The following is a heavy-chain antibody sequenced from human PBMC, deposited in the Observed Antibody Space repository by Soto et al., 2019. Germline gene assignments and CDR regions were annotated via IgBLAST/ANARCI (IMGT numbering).Heavy chain of an antibody. J-gene: IGHJ4*02. Sequence: EVQLVESGGGLVQPGRSLRLSCVGSGFTFDDYGMHWVRQAPGKGLEWVSGISWDSYSVGYADSVKGRFTISRDNAKISLYLQMNSKKSEDTALYYCAKARGGIDYWGQGTLVTVSS. V-gene: IGHV3-9*01. D-gene: IGHD3-16*01. CDR3: AKARGGIDY. CDR1: GFTFDDYG. CDR2: ISWDSYSV.